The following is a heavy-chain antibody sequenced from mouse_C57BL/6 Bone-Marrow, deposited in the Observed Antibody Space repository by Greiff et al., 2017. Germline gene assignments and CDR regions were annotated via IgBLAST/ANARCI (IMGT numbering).Heavy chain of an antibody. D-gene: IGHD6-1*01. CDR3: AIQPDIDAMDY. J-gene: IGHJ4*01. CDR1: GYTFTSYW. CDR2: IDPSDRYT. Sequence: VQLQESGAELVKPGASVKLSCKASGYTFTSYWMQWVKQRPGQGLEWIGEIDPSDRYTNYNQKFKGKATLTVDTSSSTAYMQLNSLTSEDAAVYYCAIQPDIDAMDYWGQGTSVTVSS. V-gene: IGHV1-50*01.